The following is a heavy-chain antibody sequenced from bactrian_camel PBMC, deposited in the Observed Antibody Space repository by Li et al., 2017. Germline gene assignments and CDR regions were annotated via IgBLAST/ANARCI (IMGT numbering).Heavy chain of an antibody. D-gene: IGHD2*01. CDR2: IDSDGST. CDR3: ALDRLRCLTATPLSVQGYSH. V-gene: IGHV3S53*01. Sequence: HVQLVESGGGSVQAGGSLRLSCKISDHYLPNAKGWFRQAPGREREAVAAIDSDGSTSYADSVKGRFTISHDNDKNTVYLQMNSLKPEDTAMYYCALDRLRCLTATPLSVQGYSHWGQGTQVTVS. CDR1: DHYLPNA. J-gene: IGHJ4*01.